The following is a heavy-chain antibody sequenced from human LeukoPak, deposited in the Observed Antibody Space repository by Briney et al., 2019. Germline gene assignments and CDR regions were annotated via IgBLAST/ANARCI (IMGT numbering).Heavy chain of an antibody. D-gene: IGHD2-15*01. J-gene: IGHJ4*02. Sequence: PSETLSLTCAVSGYSISSGSYWGWIRQPPGKGLEWIGSIYHGGSTYYNPSLKSRVTISVDTSKNQFSLKLSSVTAADTAVYYCTRDLSPNCSGGSCYSGYFDYWGQGTLVTVSS. V-gene: IGHV4-38-2*02. CDR1: GYSISSGSY. CDR2: IYHGGST. CDR3: TRDLSPNCSGGSCYSGYFDY.